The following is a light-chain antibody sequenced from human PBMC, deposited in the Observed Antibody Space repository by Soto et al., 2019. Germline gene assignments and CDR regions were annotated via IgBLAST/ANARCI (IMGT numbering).Light chain of an antibody. CDR3: GTWDSGLSTVI. CDR1: SSNIGGSF. Sequence: QSVLTQPPSVSASPGQKVTISCSGSSSNIGGSFVSWYQQLPGTDPKLLIYDNNKRPSGIPDRFSGSQTGTSATLAITGLQNGDEADYYCGTWDSGLSTVIFGGGTKLTVL. V-gene: IGLV1-51*01. CDR2: DNN. J-gene: IGLJ2*01.